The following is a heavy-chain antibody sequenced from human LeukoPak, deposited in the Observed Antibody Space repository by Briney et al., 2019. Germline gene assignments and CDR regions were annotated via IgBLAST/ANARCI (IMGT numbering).Heavy chain of an antibody. CDR3: ARFTYYYDSSGYY. CDR2: ISSSGSTI. Sequence: GGSLRLSCAASGFTFSSYEMNWVRQAPGKGLEWVSYISSSGSTISYADSVKGRFTISRDNTKNSLYLQMNSLRAEDTAVYYCARFTYYYDSSGYYWGQGTLVTVSS. CDR1: GFTFSSYE. V-gene: IGHV3-48*03. D-gene: IGHD3-22*01. J-gene: IGHJ4*02.